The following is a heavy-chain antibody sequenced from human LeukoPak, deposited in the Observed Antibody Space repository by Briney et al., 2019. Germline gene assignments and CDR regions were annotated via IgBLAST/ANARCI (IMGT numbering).Heavy chain of an antibody. CDR2: IESDGSSK. V-gene: IGHV3-74*01. Sequence: RPGGSLRLSCAASGFTFSSYAMSWVRQAPGKGLEWVARIESDGSSKSYADSVKGRFTIPRDNAKNTLYLQMNSLSAEDTAVYYCARDPYYYNSSAFYHYYYGMDVWGQGTTVTVPS. CDR1: GFTFSSYA. CDR3: ARDPYYYNSSAFYHYYYGMDV. J-gene: IGHJ6*02. D-gene: IGHD3-22*01.